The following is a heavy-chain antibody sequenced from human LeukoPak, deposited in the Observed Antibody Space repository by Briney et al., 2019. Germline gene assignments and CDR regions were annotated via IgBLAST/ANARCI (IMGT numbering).Heavy chain of an antibody. CDR3: TTDTFGARDS. CDR2: INEDGSST. V-gene: IGHV3-74*01. J-gene: IGHJ4*02. Sequence: PGGSLRLSCAASGFTFSSYSMNWVRQAPGKGLEWVSRINEDGSSTSYAESVRGRFTISRDNAKSTLYLQMNSLRAEDAAVYYCTTDTFGARDSWGQGTLVTVSS. CDR1: GFTFSSYS. D-gene: IGHD3-10*01.